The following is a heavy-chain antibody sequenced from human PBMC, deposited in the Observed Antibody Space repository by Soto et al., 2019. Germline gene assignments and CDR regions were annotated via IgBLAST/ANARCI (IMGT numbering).Heavy chain of an antibody. CDR3: ARAPEQRPIDY. CDR1: GLKCRNYG. D-gene: IGHD6-19*01. CDR2: MSYDGTNK. Sequence: GGFLRLSWEAFGLKCRNYGMRRVSKEKKKGLEWVAVMSYDGTNKYGDSVKGRFTISRDNAKNTLYLQMDTLRAEDTAIYYCARAPEQRPIDYWGHGSLVTVSS. J-gene: IGHJ4*01. V-gene: IGHV3-30*03.